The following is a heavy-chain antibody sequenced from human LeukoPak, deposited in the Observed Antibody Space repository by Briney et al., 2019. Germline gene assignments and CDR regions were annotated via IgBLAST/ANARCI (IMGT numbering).Heavy chain of an antibody. V-gene: IGHV5-51*01. CDR2: IYPGDSDT. D-gene: IGHD4-11*01. CDR1: GFTFTTSW. J-gene: IGHJ3*02. Sequence: GGSLKISCKGSGFTFTTSWIGWVRQLPGKGLEWMGIIYPGDSDTRYSPSFQGQVTISADKSINTAYLQWTSLKASDTAMYYCARQLTTLKGFDIWGQGTMVTASS. CDR3: ARQLTTLKGFDI.